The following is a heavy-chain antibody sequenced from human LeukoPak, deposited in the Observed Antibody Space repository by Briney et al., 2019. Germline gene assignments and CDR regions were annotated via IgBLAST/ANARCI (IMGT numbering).Heavy chain of an antibody. V-gene: IGHV4-39*01. Sequence: SETQSLTCTVSGGSISSSSYYWGWIRQPPGKGLEWIGSIYYSGSTYYNPSLKSRVTISVDTSKNQFSLKLSSVTAADTAVYYCARPGYCSGGSCYAIDGAFDIWGQGTMVTVSS. J-gene: IGHJ3*02. CDR3: ARPGYCSGGSCYAIDGAFDI. CDR1: GGSISSSSYY. D-gene: IGHD2-15*01. CDR2: IYYSGST.